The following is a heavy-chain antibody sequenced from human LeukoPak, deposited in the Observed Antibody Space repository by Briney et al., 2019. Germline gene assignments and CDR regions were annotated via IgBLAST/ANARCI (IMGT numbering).Heavy chain of an antibody. J-gene: IGHJ4*02. CDR1: GYTFTSYG. V-gene: IGHV1-18*01. CDR3: ARDKRTLRYFDWLLYVHFDY. Sequence: ASVKVSCKASGYTFTSYGISWVRQAPGQGLEWMGWISAYNGNTNYARKLQGRVTMTTDTSTSTAYMELRSLRSDDTAVYYCARDKRTLRYFDWLLYVHFDYWGQGTLVTVSS. CDR2: ISAYNGNT. D-gene: IGHD3-9*01.